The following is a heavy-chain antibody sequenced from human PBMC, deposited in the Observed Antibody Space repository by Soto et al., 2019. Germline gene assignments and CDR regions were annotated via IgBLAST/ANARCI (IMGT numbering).Heavy chain of an antibody. CDR2: IKSDETTT. D-gene: IGHD4-17*01. J-gene: IGHJ4*02. CDR3: ARGLYLAYGQDY. CDR1: GFTFTNYW. Sequence: EVQLVESGGGLVQPGGSLRLSCAASGFTFTNYWMHWVRQVPGKGPEWVSRIKSDETTTDYADSVKGRFTISRDNAKNTVYLQMSSLRAEDTAVYYCARGLYLAYGQDYLGQGILVTVSP. V-gene: IGHV3-74*01.